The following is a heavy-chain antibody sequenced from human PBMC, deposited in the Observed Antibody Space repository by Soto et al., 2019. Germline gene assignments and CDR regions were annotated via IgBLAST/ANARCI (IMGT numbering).Heavy chain of an antibody. V-gene: IGHV1-8*01. J-gene: IGHJ4*02. CDR3: ARAEPYSTSSPFDY. Sequence: QVQLVQSGAEVKKPGASVKVSCKTSGYTFTNYNINWVRQATGQGREWMGWMNPNSGNTGYAQKFQGRVTMTRNTSITTGYRELSSLRSGDTAVYYCARAEPYSTSSPFDYWGQGTLVTVSS. CDR2: MNPNSGNT. CDR1: GYTFTNYN. D-gene: IGHD6-6*01.